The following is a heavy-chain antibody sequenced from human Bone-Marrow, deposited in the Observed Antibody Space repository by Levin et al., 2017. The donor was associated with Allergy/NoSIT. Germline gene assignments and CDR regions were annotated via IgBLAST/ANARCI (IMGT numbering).Heavy chain of an antibody. Sequence: SSETLSLTCTVSGGSISSDGHSWNWIRQPPGKGLEWIGYIFYTGKTYYNPSLTSRFALSLDRSKDQFSLNLSSVTAADTAVYSCARAIASRTYFDLWGQGALVTVSS. CDR1: GGSISSDGHS. CDR2: IFYTGKT. J-gene: IGHJ5*02. V-gene: IGHV4-30-2*01. D-gene: IGHD6-6*01. CDR3: ARAIASRTYFDL.